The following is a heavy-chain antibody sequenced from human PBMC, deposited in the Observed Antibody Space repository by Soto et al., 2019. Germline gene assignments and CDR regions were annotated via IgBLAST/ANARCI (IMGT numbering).Heavy chain of an antibody. J-gene: IGHJ5*02. CDR2: ISSSGSTI. CDR1: GFTFSSYE. Sequence: PGGSLRLSCAASGFTFSSYEMNWVRQAPGRGLEWVSYISSSGSTIYYADSVKGRFTISRDNAKNSLYLQMNSLRAEDTAVYYCARGLGYCSGGSCPNWFDPWGQGTLVTVSS. V-gene: IGHV3-48*03. CDR3: ARGLGYCSGGSCPNWFDP. D-gene: IGHD2-15*01.